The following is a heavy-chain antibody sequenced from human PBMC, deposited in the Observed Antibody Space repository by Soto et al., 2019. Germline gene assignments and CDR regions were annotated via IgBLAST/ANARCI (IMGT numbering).Heavy chain of an antibody. CDR2: IYYSGST. CDR1: GGSISSYY. CDR3: ARGEYDFWSGPQENWFDP. J-gene: IGHJ5*02. V-gene: IGHV4-59*01. D-gene: IGHD3-3*01. Sequence: SETLSLTCTVSGGSISSYYWSRIRQPLGKGLEWIGYIYYSGSTNYNPSLKSRVTISVDTSKNQFSLKLSSVTAADTAVYYCARGEYDFWSGPQENWFDPWGQGTLVTVSS.